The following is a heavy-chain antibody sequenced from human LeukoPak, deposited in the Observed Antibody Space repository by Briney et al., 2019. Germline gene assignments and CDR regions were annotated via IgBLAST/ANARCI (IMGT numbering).Heavy chain of an antibody. V-gene: IGHV3-21*01. CDR1: GFTFSSYS. D-gene: IGHD3-22*01. J-gene: IGHJ4*02. CDR2: ISSSRSYI. Sequence: GGSLRLSCAASGFTFSSYSMNWVRQAPGKGLEWVSFISSSRSYIYYADSVKGRFTISRDNAKNSLYLQMNSLRAEDTAVYYCARVGYYYDSSGYYVFDYWGQGTLVTVSS. CDR3: ARVGYYYDSSGYYVFDY.